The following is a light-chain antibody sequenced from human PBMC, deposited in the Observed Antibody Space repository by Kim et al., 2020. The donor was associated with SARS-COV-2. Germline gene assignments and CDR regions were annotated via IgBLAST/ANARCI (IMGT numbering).Light chain of an antibody. CDR3: TSYTSSNDWV. CDR2: GVS. Sequence: QSITNSCTGTSSDVGGYNYVSWYQQHPGNAPKLMIYGVSKRPSGISNRFSGSKSGNTASLTISGLQAEDEADYYCTSYTSSNDWVFGGGTQLTVL. CDR1: SSDVGGYNY. V-gene: IGLV2-14*04. J-gene: IGLJ3*02.